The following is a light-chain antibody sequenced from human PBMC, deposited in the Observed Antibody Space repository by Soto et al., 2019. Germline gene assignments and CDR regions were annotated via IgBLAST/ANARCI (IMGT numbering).Light chain of an antibody. Sequence: EIVMTQSPATLSVSPGERATLSCRASQRVSSNLAWYQQKPGQAPRLLIYGASTRATGIPARFSGSGSGTEFTLTISSLQSEDFAVYYCLQPWTFGQGTKV. CDR3: LQPWT. CDR1: QRVSSN. J-gene: IGKJ1*01. V-gene: IGKV3-15*01. CDR2: GAS.